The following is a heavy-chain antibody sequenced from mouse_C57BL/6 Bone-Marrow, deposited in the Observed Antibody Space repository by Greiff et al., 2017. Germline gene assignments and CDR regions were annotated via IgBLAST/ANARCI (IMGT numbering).Heavy chain of an antibody. CDR1: GYTFTNYW. CDR2: IYPGGGYS. Sequence: VQLQQSGAELVRPGTSVKMSCKASGYTFTNYWIGWAKQRPGHGLEWIGDIYPGGGYSNYDEQFKGKGTLTADQSSSTAYMQFSILTSEDSAIYYCARLTGTGYYFDYWGQGTTLTVSS. D-gene: IGHD4-1*01. V-gene: IGHV1-63*01. CDR3: ARLTGTGYYFDY. J-gene: IGHJ2*01.